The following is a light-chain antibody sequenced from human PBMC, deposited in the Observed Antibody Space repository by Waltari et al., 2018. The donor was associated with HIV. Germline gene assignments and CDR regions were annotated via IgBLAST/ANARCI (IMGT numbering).Light chain of an antibody. CDR2: DVN. Sequence: QSALTQPRSVSGSPGQSVTISCTGTSSEVGGYNYVSWYKHHPKKGPKLLIYDVNKRPSGVPDRFSGSKSGNTASLTISGLQAEDEADYYCCSYADTYFVVFGGRTKLTVL. V-gene: IGLV2-11*01. CDR1: SSEVGGYNY. CDR3: CSYADTYFVV. J-gene: IGLJ2*01.